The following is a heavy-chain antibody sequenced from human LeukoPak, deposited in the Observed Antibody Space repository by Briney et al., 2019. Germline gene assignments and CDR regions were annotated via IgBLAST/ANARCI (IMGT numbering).Heavy chain of an antibody. Sequence: GGSLRLSCAASGFTFSRFNMNWVRQAPGKGLEWVSYISSSSSTTYHADSVKGRFTISRDNAKNSLYLQMNSLRAEDTAVYYCARVPGPSADYWGQGTLVTVSS. CDR1: GFTFSRFN. J-gene: IGHJ4*02. CDR3: ARVPGPSADY. CDR2: ISSSSSTT. V-gene: IGHV3-48*01.